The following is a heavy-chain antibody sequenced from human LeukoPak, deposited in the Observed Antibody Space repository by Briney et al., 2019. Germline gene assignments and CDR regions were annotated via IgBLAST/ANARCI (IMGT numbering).Heavy chain of an antibody. CDR1: GFTFDDYA. Sequence: AGGSLRLSCAASGFTFDDYAMHWVRQAPGKGLEWVSGISWNSGSIGYADSVKGRFTISRDNAKNSLYLQMNSLRAEDTALYYCAKEGLYSGYDPPFYFDYWGQGTLVTVSS. J-gene: IGHJ4*02. CDR2: ISWNSGSI. D-gene: IGHD5-12*01. CDR3: AKEGLYSGYDPPFYFDY. V-gene: IGHV3-9*01.